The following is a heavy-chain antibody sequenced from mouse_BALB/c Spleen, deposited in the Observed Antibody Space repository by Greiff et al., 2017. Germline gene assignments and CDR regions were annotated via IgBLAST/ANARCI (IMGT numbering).Heavy chain of an antibody. J-gene: IGHJ3*01. Sequence: VQVVESGTVLARPGASVKMSCKASGYSFTSYWMHWVKQRPGQGLEWIGAIYPGNSDTSYNQKFKGKAKLTAVTSASTAYMELSSLTNEDSAVYYCTRCDRYDVRFAYWGQGTLVTVSA. V-gene: IGHV1-5*01. CDR2: IYPGNSDT. D-gene: IGHD2-14*01. CDR1: GYSFTSYW. CDR3: TRCDRYDVRFAY.